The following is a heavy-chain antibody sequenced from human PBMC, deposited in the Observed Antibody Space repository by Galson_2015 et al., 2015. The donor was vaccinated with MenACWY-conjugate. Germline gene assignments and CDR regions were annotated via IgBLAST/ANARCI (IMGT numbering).Heavy chain of an antibody. D-gene: IGHD1-26*01. V-gene: IGHV5-51*01. CDR1: GYTFTTYW. J-gene: IGHJ6*02. CDR3: ARHPPGGRGMDV. CDR2: ISPGDSNT. Sequence: QSGAEVKKPGESLQISFTASGYTFTTYWIAWVRQMPGKSLEWMGLISPGDSNTRYSPSFQGQVTISADKSISTAYLQWSSLKASDTAMYYCARHPPGGRGMDVWGQGTTVTVSS.